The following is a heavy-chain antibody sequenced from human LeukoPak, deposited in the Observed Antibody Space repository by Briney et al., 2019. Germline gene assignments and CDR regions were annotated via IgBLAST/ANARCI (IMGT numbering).Heavy chain of an antibody. Sequence: ASVKVSCKASGYTFTSYDINWVRQATGQGLEWMGWMNPNSGNTGYAQKFQGRVTMTRNNYISTDYMELSSLRSEDTAVYYCARAEGSSRWYYYYGMDVWGQGTTVTVSS. CDR3: ARAEGSSRWYYYYGMDV. CDR2: MNPNSGNT. CDR1: GYTFTSYD. V-gene: IGHV1-8*01. J-gene: IGHJ6*02. D-gene: IGHD6-13*01.